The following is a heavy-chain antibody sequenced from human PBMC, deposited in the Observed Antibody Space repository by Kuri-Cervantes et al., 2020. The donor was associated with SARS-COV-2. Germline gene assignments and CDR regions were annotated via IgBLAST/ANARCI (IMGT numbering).Heavy chain of an antibody. CDR2: IRSKAYGGTT. CDR3: TRDPPLNSKYYDFWSGYHNYYYYGMDV. J-gene: IGHJ6*02. Sequence: GGSLRLSCTASGFTFGDYAMSWFRQAPGKWLEWVGFIRSKAYGGTTEYAASVKGRFTISRDDSKSIAYLQMNSLKTEDTAVYYCTRDPPLNSKYYDFWSGYHNYYYYGMDVWGQGTTVTVSS. V-gene: IGHV3-49*03. D-gene: IGHD3-3*01. CDR1: GFTFGDYA.